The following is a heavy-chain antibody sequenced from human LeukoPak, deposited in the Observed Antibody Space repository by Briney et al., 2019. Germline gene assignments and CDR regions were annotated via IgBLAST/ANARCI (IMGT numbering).Heavy chain of an antibody. CDR1: RGSTSSYY. Sequence: TETLSLTCIVSRGSTSSYYWSWIRPPPGEGLGWIGYTYYSGSTNYCPYLKSRVTISVDTSKNHFSLELSSVTAADTAVYYCWRERFGELGMSFHIWAKGQLSLS. CDR2: TYYSGST. D-gene: IGHD3-10*01. V-gene: IGHV4-59*01. CDR3: WRERFGELGMSFHI. J-gene: IGHJ3*02.